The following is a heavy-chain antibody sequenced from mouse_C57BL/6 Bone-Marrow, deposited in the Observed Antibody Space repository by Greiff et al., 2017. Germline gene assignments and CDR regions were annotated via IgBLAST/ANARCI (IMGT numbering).Heavy chain of an antibody. CDR2: IDPSDSYT. CDR1: GYTFTSYW. V-gene: IGHV1-50*01. J-gene: IGHJ2*01. D-gene: IGHD1-1*01. CDR3: ARGSITTVVSFDY. Sequence: QVQLQQPGAELVKPGASVKLSCKASGYTFTSYWMQWVKQRPGQGLEWIGEIDPSDSYTNYNQKFKGKATLTVDTSSSTAYMQLSSLTSEDSAVYYCARGSITTVVSFDYWGQGTTLTVSS.